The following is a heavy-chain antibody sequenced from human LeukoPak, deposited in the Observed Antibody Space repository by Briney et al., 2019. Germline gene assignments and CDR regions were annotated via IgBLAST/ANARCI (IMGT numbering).Heavy chain of an antibody. CDR2: IDQSGST. V-gene: IGHV4-34*01. Sequence: SETLPLTCAVFGGSFSTYFVHWIRQPPGKGLEWIGEIDQSGSTKCNPSLKSRVTVSIDTSKNQFSLNLNSVTAADTAVYYCAGSGSFSSHWNFDYWGQGTLVTVSS. CDR3: AGSGSFSSHWNFDY. CDR1: GGSFSTYF. J-gene: IGHJ4*02. D-gene: IGHD1-26*01.